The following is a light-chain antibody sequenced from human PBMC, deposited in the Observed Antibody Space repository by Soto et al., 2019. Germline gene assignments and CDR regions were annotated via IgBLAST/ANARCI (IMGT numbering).Light chain of an antibody. Sequence: EIVMTQSPATLSVSPGERVTLSSRANQSVSIYLAWYQQRPGQAPRPLIYGASTRATGIPARFSASGSVTEFTLTINRLQSGDFAVYYCHQYNYWPLTFGGGTRVEI. CDR1: QSVSIY. CDR2: GAS. V-gene: IGKV3-15*01. J-gene: IGKJ4*01. CDR3: HQYNYWPLT.